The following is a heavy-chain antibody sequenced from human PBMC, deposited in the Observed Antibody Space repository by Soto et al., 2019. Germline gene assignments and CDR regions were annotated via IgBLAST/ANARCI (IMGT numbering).Heavy chain of an antibody. CDR1: GFSFSSYA. V-gene: IGHV3-23*01. D-gene: IGHD3-3*01. Sequence: GGSLRLSCAASGFSFSSYAMSWVRQAPGKGLEWVSAISGSGGSTYYADSVKGRFTISRDNSKNTLYLQMNSLRAEDTAVYYCAKSRLGGDFWSGYFPTYYYYYGMDVWGQGTTVTVSS. CDR2: ISGSGGST. CDR3: AKSRLGGDFWSGYFPTYYYYYGMDV. J-gene: IGHJ6*02.